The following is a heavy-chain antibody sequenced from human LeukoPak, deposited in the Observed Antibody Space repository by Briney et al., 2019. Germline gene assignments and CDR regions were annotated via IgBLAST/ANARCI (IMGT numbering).Heavy chain of an antibody. CDR1: GYTFTSYD. Sequence: ASVKVSCKASGYTFTSYDMLWVRQAPGHGLEWMGIIKASGGSKIYAEKFEGRVNMARNTCTSTVYMELSSLRSEDTAVYYCARGPSLVVVAGIPFDYWGQGTLVTVSS. CDR2: IKASGGSK. J-gene: IGHJ4*02. V-gene: IGHV1-46*01. CDR3: ARGPSLVVVAGIPFDY. D-gene: IGHD2-21*02.